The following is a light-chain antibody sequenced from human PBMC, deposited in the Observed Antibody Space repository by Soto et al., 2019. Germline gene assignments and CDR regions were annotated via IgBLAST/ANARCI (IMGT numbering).Light chain of an antibody. CDR3: QQLHSYPIT. V-gene: IGKV1-9*01. Sequence: DIQMTQSPSLLSASVGDRVTITCRASQDISSSLAWYQQKSGKAPKPLIYDASTLQSGVPSRFSGSESGAEFTLRINSLQPEDFGTYYCQQLHSYPITFGQGTRLEIK. CDR1: QDISSS. J-gene: IGKJ5*01. CDR2: DAS.